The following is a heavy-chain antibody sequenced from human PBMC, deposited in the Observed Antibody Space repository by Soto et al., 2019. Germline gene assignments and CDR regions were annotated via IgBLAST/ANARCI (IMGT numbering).Heavy chain of an antibody. J-gene: IGHJ4*02. Sequence: QVQLQESGPGLVKPSQTLSLTCTVSGGSISSGDYYWSWIRQPPGKGLEWIGYIYYSGSTYYNPSLKSRVTISVDTSKHQFSLKLSSVTAADTAVYYCARYRPADSSGWPLDYWGQGTLVTVSS. D-gene: IGHD6-19*01. CDR1: GGSISSGDYY. CDR2: IYYSGST. V-gene: IGHV4-30-4*01. CDR3: ARYRPADSSGWPLDY.